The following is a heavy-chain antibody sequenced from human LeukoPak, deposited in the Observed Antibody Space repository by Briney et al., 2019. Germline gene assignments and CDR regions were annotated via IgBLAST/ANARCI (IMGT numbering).Heavy chain of an antibody. CDR3: ARHAPVKSSYTWFAP. D-gene: IGHD2/OR15-2a*01. CDR2: IYYSGST. Sequence: SETLSLTCTVSGGSISSYYWSWIRQPPGKGLEWIGYIYYSGSTNYNPSLKSRVTILVDTSRNQFSLKLSSVTAADTAVYSCARHAPVKSSYTWFAPWGQGTLVTVSS. V-gene: IGHV4-59*08. CDR1: GGSISSYY. J-gene: IGHJ5*02.